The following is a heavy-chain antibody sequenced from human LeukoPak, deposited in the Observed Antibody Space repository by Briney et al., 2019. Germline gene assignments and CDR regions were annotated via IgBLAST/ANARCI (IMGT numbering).Heavy chain of an antibody. J-gene: IGHJ6*03. V-gene: IGHV3-7*01. CDR1: GFTFSSYW. CDR3: ARVSSVSRGPPIYMDV. CDR2: IKQEGSEK. Sequence: GGSLRLSCAASGFTFSSYWMSWVRQAPGKGLEWVSNIKQEGSEKYYVDSVEGRFPISRDNAKNSLYLQMNSLRAEDTAVYYCARVSSVSRGPPIYMDVWGKGTTVTVSS. D-gene: IGHD2-2*01.